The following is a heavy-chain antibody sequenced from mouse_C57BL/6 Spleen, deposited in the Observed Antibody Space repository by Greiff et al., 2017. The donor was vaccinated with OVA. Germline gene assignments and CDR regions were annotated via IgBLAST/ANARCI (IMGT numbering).Heavy chain of an antibody. V-gene: IGHV5-4*01. J-gene: IGHJ2*01. CDR1: GFTFSSYA. CDR3: ARGLVFDY. CDR2: ISDGGSYT. Sequence: EVQVVESGGGLVKPGGSLKLSCAASGFTFSSYAMSWVRQTPEKRLEWVATISDGGSYTYYPDNVKGRFTISRDNAKNNLYLQMSHLKSEDTAMYYCARGLVFDYWGQGTTLTVSS. D-gene: IGHD1-1*02.